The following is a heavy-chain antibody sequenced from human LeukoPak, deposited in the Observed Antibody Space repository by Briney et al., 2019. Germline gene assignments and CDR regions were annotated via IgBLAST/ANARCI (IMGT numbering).Heavy chain of an antibody. V-gene: IGHV3-33*01. CDR3: AREEYYYDSSGYYYFDY. D-gene: IGHD3-22*01. CDR2: IWYDGSNK. Sequence: GGSLRLSCAASGFTFSSYGMHWVRQAPGKGLVWVAVIWYDGSNKYYADSVKGRFTISRDNSKNTLYLQMNSLRAEDTAVYYCAREEYYYDSSGYYYFDYWGQGTLVTVSS. J-gene: IGHJ4*02. CDR1: GFTFSSYG.